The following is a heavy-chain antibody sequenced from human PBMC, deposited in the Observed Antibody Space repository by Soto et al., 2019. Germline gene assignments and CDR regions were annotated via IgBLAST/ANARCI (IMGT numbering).Heavy chain of an antibody. CDR1: GFTFSTSA. J-gene: IGHJ4*02. Sequence: EVQLLESGGGLVQPGGSRRLSCAASGFTFSTSAMGWVRQAPGKGLEWVSGISGGGRFTYYADSVKGRFTISRDDSKKMLFLQMNSLRADDAAVYYCTKSGPTNYFDYWGQGSLVTVSS. CDR2: ISGGGRFT. D-gene: IGHD1-26*01. CDR3: TKSGPTNYFDY. V-gene: IGHV3-23*01.